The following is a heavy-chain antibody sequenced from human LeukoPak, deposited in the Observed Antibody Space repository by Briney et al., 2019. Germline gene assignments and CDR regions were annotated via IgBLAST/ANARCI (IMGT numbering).Heavy chain of an antibody. CDR1: GYTFTGYY. CDR2: TNPNSGNT. D-gene: IGHD2-21*01. J-gene: IGHJ4*02. CDR3: ARGKGLFRSRPDY. V-gene: IGHV1-8*02. Sequence: ASVKVSCKASGYTFTGYYMHWVRQATGQGLEWMGWTNPNSGNTGYAQKFQGRVTMTRNTSISTAYMELSSLRPEDTAVYYCARGKGLFRSRPDYWGQGTLVTVSS.